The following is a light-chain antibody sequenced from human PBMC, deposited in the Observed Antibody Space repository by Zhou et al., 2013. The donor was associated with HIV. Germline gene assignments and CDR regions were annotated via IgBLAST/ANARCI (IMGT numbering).Light chain of an antibody. Sequence: DIQMTQSPLSLSASVGDRVTITCRASQSISTYVNWYHQKAGKAPKSLIYESFNLQSGVPSRFSGIGSGSDFTLTITSLQAEDFGTYFCQQSYRSPHTFGQGTRLEIK. CDR3: QQSYRSPHT. J-gene: IGKJ5*01. V-gene: IGKV1-39*01. CDR1: QSISTY. CDR2: ESF.